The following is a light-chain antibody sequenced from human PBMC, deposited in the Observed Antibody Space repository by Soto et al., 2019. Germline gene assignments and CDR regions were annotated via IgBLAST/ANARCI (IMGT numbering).Light chain of an antibody. CDR3: MQALQTPLT. CDR1: QNLLQSDGYNY. CDR2: LGS. J-gene: IGKJ1*01. Sequence: DIVMTQSPLSLPVTPGESASISCRSSQNLLQSDGYNYLDWYLQKPGQSPQFLIYLGSNRASGVPDRFSGSGSGTDFTLEISRVEAEDVGVYYCMQALQTPLTFGQGTKVEIK. V-gene: IGKV2-28*01.